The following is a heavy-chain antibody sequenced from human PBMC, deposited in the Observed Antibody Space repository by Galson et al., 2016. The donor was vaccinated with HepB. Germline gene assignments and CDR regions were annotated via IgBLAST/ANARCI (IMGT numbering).Heavy chain of an antibody. V-gene: IGHV4-30-4*01. J-gene: IGHJ6*02. CDR1: GGSISSGDYN. CDR2: IDYSGST. Sequence: LSLTCTVSGGSISSGDYNRSWIRQPPGKGLEWIGYIDYSGSTYYNPSLKSRVSISVDTSKNQFSLKLSSVTAADTAVYYCARGGGYHIEYYYGMDVWGQGTTVTVSS. D-gene: IGHD5-12*01. CDR3: ARGGGYHIEYYYGMDV.